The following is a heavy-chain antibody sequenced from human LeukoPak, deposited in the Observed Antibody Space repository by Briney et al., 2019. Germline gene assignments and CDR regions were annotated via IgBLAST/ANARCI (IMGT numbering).Heavy chain of an antibody. CDR3: APFNPGDYGGFVY. Sequence: GGSLRLSCAASGFTFSSYSMNWVRQAPGKGLECVSSISISSSYIYYADSVKGRFAISRDNAENSLYLQMNSLRAEDTAVYYCAPFNPGDYGGFVYWGQGTLVTVSS. J-gene: IGHJ4*02. D-gene: IGHD4-17*01. V-gene: IGHV3-21*01. CDR1: GFTFSSYS. CDR2: ISISSSYI.